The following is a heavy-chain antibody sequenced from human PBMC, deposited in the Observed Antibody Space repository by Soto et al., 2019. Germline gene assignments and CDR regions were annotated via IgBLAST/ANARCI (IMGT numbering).Heavy chain of an antibody. Sequence: VQLLESGGGLVQPGGSLRLSCAASGFTFSTYAMSWVRQAPGKGLEWVSAISGSGSNTYYADSVKGRFTISRDDSKSTLYLQMNSLIAEDTAVYYCARDPSHSYYTLFYYFDYWGQGTLVTVSS. J-gene: IGHJ4*02. CDR2: ISGSGSNT. V-gene: IGHV3-23*01. CDR3: ARDPSHSYYTLFYYFDY. CDR1: GFTFSTYA. D-gene: IGHD1-26*01.